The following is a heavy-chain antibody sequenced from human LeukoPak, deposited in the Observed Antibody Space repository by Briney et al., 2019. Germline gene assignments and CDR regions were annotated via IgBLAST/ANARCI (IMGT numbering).Heavy chain of an antibody. CDR3: VRDGAMDV. V-gene: IGHV1-2*02. J-gene: IGHJ6*02. CDR1: GYTFIGYY. Sequence: ASVNVSCKASGYTFIGYYMHWVRQAPGQGLEWMGWINPNNGATNNAQKFQGRVTMTRDTSISIVYMELSRLTSDDTAVYYCVRDGAMDVWGQGNTVTVSS. CDR2: INPNNGAT.